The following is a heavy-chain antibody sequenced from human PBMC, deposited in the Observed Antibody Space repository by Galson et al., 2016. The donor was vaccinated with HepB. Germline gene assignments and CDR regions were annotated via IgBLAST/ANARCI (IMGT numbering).Heavy chain of an antibody. CDR2: IIPIFGTE. Sequence: SVKVSCTASGGTFSRYAIGWVRQAPGQGLEWLGGIIPIFGTENYAQKFQGTVTITADESTSTDYMERSSLRSEDTAVSCCAGVDTATITVDYWGQGTLVSVSS. J-gene: IGHJ4*02. CDR3: AGVDTATITVDY. D-gene: IGHD5-24*01. V-gene: IGHV1-69*13. CDR1: GGTFSRYA.